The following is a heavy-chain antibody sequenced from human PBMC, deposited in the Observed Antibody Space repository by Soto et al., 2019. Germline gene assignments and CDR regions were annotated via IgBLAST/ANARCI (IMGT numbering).Heavy chain of an antibody. V-gene: IGHV4-31*03. J-gene: IGHJ4*02. CDR2: IYYSGST. CDR1: GGSISSGGYY. Sequence: SETLSLTCTVSGGSISSGGYYWSWIRQHPGKGLEWIGYIYYSGSTYYNPSLKSRVTISVDTSKNQFSLKLSSVTAADTAVYYCARGGYGQLVGLDYWGQGTLVTVSS. CDR3: ARGGYGQLVGLDY. D-gene: IGHD6-6*01.